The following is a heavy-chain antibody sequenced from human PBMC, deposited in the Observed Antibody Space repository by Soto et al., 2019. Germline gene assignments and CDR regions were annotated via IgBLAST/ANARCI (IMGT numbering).Heavy chain of an antibody. J-gene: IGHJ4*02. V-gene: IGHV4-59*08. CDR3: ARRHGLDIDAYY. CDR2: VYYSAST. CDR1: GGPISSYY. Sequence: SEILSLTCTVSGGPISSYYWSWIRQPPGKGLEWIGYVYYSASTNYKPSLSYNPSLKSRVTISLDTSKNQYSLRLSSVTAADTAVYFCARRHGLDIDAYYWGQGILVTVSS. D-gene: IGHD3-10*01.